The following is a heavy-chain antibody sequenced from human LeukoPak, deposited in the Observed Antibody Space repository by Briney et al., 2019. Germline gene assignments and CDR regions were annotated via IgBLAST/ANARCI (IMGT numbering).Heavy chain of an antibody. D-gene: IGHD4-23*01. V-gene: IGHV3-74*01. Sequence: PGGSLRLSCAVSGFTFSSYWVHWVRQAPGKGLVWVSRIDRDGSRINYADSVKGRFTISRDNGKNTLFLQMNSLRAEDAAVYYCVRGNDYGGPHYWGQGTLVTVSS. CDR2: IDRDGSRI. J-gene: IGHJ4*02. CDR3: VRGNDYGGPHY. CDR1: GFTFSSYW.